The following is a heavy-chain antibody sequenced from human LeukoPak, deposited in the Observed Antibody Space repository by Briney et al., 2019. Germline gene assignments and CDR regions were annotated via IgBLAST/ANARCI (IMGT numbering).Heavy chain of an antibody. Sequence: GGSLRLSCAASGLTLASYPMSWVRQAPGKGLEWLSALNSGGGDETYYADSVKGRFTISRDNSKNTLYLQMNSLRAEDTALYYCAKGRSVVVPAAYLDYWGQGTLVTVSS. J-gene: IGHJ4*02. CDR2: LNSGGGDET. D-gene: IGHD2-2*01. V-gene: IGHV3-23*01. CDR3: AKGRSVVVPAAYLDY. CDR1: GLTLASYP.